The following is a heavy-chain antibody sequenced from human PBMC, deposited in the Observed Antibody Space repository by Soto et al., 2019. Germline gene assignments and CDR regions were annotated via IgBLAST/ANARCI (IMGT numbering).Heavy chain of an antibody. CDR2: ISYDGSNK. V-gene: IGHV3-30*18. D-gene: IGHD4-17*01. Sequence: QVQLVESGGGVVQPGRSLRLSCAASGFTFSSYGMHWVRQAPGKGLEWVAVISYDGSNKYYADSVKGRFTISRDNSKNTLYLQMNSLRAEDTAVSYCAKSPLSVTSSYYFDYWGQGTLVTVSS. CDR3: AKSPLSVTSSYYFDY. CDR1: GFTFSSYG. J-gene: IGHJ4*02.